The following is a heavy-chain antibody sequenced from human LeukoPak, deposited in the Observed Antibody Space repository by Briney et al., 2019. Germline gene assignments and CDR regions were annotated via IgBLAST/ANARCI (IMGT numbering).Heavy chain of an antibody. CDR3: ARDRTPYYYDSSGYYFDY. V-gene: IGHV1-18*04. J-gene: IGHJ4*02. D-gene: IGHD3-22*01. CDR1: GYTFSAYS. CDR2: ISTYDDNI. Sequence: ASVKASCKASGYTFSAYSIHWVRQAPGQGLEWLGWISTYDDNIKYAQSLQGRLTLTIGTSTSTAYMELRSLTSDDTAVYYCARDRTPYYYDSSGYYFDYWGQGTLVTVSS.